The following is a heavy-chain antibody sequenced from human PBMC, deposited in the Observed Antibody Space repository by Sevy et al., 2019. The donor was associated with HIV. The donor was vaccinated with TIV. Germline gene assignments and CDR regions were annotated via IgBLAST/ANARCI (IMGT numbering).Heavy chain of an antibody. J-gene: IGHJ6*02. D-gene: IGHD2-2*01. CDR2: IKVDGSEK. Sequence: GGSLRLSCAASGFTFSNYWMTWVRQAPGKGLEWVANIKVDGSEKYYVDSVKGRFTISRDNAKNSLYLQMNSLRAEDTAVYHCARDCSSTTCLWGLDVWGQGTTVTLSS. V-gene: IGHV3-7*03. CDR1: GFTFSNYW. CDR3: ARDCSSTTCLWGLDV.